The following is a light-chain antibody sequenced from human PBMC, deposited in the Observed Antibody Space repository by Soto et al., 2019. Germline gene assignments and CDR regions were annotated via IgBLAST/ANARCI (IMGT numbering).Light chain of an antibody. CDR1: QGISSY. CDR3: QQYYSYPL. J-gene: IGKJ2*01. Sequence: AIRMTQSPSSLSASTGERVTITCRASQGISSYLAWYQQKPGKAPKLLIYAASTLQSGVPSRFSGSGSGTDFTLTISCLQSEDFATYYCQQYYSYPLFGQGTKLEIK. V-gene: IGKV1-8*01. CDR2: AAS.